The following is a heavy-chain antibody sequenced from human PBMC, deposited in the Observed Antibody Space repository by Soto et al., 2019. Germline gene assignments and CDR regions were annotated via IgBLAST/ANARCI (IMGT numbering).Heavy chain of an antibody. V-gene: IGHV3-30*18. CDR2: ISYDGSNK. Sequence: QVQLVESGGGVVQPGRSLRLSCAASGFTFSSYGMHWVRQAPGKGLAWAAVISYDGSNKYCADAVKGRFTISRDNSENTLYLKMNSLRAEDTAVYYCAKAYSPYGSGSYHGNWSDRWGQGTLVSVSS. CDR3: AKAYSPYGSGSYHGNWSDR. J-gene: IGHJ5*02. D-gene: IGHD3-10*01. CDR1: GFTFSSYG.